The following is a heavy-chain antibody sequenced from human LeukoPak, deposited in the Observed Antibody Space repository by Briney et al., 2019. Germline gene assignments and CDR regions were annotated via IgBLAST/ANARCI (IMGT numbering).Heavy chain of an antibody. CDR1: GFTFSNAW. CDR3: AKGSLFGVVIDY. J-gene: IGHJ4*02. V-gene: IGHV3-30*18. D-gene: IGHD3-3*01. CDR2: ISYDGSNK. Sequence: GGSLRLSCAASGFTFSNAWMNWVRQAPGKGLEWVAVISYDGSNKYYADSVKGRFTISRDNSKNTLYLQMNSLRAEDTAVYYCAKGSLFGVVIDYWGQGTLVTVSS.